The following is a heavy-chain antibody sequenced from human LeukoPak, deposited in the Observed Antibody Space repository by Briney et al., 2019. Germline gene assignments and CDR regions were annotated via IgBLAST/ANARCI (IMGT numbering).Heavy chain of an antibody. CDR3: ARGRIERYDAFDI. J-gene: IGHJ3*02. D-gene: IGHD5-24*01. CDR1: GYTFTGYY. V-gene: IGHV1-2*02. CDR2: INPNSGGT. Sequence: ASVKVSCKASGYTFTGYYMHWVRQAPGQGLEWMGWINPNSGGTNYAQKFQGRVTMTRDTSISTAYMELSRLRSDDTAVYYCARGRIERYDAFDIWAQGTMVTVSS.